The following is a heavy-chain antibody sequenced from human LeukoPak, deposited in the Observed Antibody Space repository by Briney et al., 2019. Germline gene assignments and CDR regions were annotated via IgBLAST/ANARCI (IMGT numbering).Heavy chain of an antibody. CDR1: GFTFSSYS. CDR3: ARDHYSYGDVYFDY. CDR2: ISSSSSYI. D-gene: IGHD5-18*01. Sequence: GGSLRLSCAASGFTFSSYSMNWVRQAPGKGLEWVSPISSSSSYIYYADSVKGRFTISRDNSKNTLYLQMNSLRAEDTAVYYCARDHYSYGDVYFDYWGQGTLVTVSS. J-gene: IGHJ4*02. V-gene: IGHV3-21*01.